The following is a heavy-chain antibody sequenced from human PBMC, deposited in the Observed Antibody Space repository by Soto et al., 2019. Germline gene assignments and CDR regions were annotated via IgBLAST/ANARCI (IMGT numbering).Heavy chain of an antibody. CDR3: SKELSGSFLPGKYGLDV. V-gene: IGHV3-9*01. D-gene: IGHD1-26*01. Sequence: DAQLVESGGGLVQPGRSLRLSCAASGFIFDNFAMHWVRQAPGKGLEWVSGINWGSTSIGYADSVKGRFTISIDNAKNALYLQMNSLTPEDTDIYYCSKELSGSFLPGKYGLDVWGQGTTVIVS. CDR2: INWGSTSI. J-gene: IGHJ6*02. CDR1: GFIFDNFA.